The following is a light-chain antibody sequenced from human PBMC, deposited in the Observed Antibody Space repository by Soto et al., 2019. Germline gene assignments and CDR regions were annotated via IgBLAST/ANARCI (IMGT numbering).Light chain of an antibody. Sequence: EIVMTQSPATLSVSPGERATLSCRASQSVSSNLAWYQQKPGQAPRLLIYGASTRATGIPARFSGSGSGTEFILTISSPQSEDFAVYYCQQYNNWPPGTFGQGTKVEIK. CDR1: QSVSSN. CDR3: QQYNNWPPGT. CDR2: GAS. J-gene: IGKJ1*01. V-gene: IGKV3-15*01.